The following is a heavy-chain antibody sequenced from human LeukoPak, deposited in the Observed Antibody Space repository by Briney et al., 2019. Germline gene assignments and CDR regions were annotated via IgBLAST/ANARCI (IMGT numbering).Heavy chain of an antibody. D-gene: IGHD3-10*01. CDR1: GFTFSSYG. V-gene: IGHV3-30*02. Sequence: GGSLRLSCAASGFTFSSYGMHWVRQAPGKGLEWVAFIRYDGSNKYYADSVKGRFTISRDNSKNTPYLQMNSLRAEDTAVYYCAKEFRFGELFPLQYYYYGMDVWGQGTTVTVSS. CDR2: IRYDGSNK. CDR3: AKEFRFGELFPLQYYYYGMDV. J-gene: IGHJ6*02.